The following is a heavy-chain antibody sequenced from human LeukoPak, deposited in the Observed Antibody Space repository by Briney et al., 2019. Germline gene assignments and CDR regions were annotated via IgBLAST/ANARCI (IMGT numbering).Heavy chain of an antibody. CDR1: GGTFSSYA. CDR3: ARDGPRPMVRGPIDY. V-gene: IGHV1-2*02. Sequence: GASVKVSCKASGGTFSSYAISWVRQAPGQGLEWMGWINPNSGGTNYAQKFQGRVTMTRDTSISTAYMELSRLRSDDTAVYYCARDGPRPMVRGPIDYWGQGTLVTVSS. CDR2: INPNSGGT. J-gene: IGHJ4*02. D-gene: IGHD3-10*01.